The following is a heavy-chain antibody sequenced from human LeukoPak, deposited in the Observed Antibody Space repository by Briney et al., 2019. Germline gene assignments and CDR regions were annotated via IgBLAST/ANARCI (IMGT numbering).Heavy chain of an antibody. CDR2: VAHDEKTI. Sequence: GRSLRLSCVASGFTFTGHSMHWVRQAPGKGLEWVAVVAHDEKTIFYADSLKGRFTVSRDNSKNTVYLQMNSLRDEDTAAYYCAREKQSGGTPFDYWGQGSLVTVSS. CDR1: GFTFTGHS. V-gene: IGHV3-30*04. CDR3: AREKQSGGTPFDY. D-gene: IGHD1-26*01. J-gene: IGHJ4*02.